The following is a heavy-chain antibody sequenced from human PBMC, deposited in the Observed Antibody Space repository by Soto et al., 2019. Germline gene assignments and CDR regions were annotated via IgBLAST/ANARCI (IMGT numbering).Heavy chain of an antibody. CDR1: GFTVSSNY. CDR2: TYSGGST. D-gene: IGHD3-10*01. CDR3: ARLYYYGSGSAYYFDS. J-gene: IGHJ4*02. Sequence: EVQLVESGGGLVQPGGSLRLSCAASGFTVSSNYMSWVRQAPGKGLEWVSVTYSGGSTYYADSVKGRFTISRDNSKNTLYLQMNSLRAEDTAVYYCARLYYYGSGSAYYFDSWGQGTLVTVSS. V-gene: IGHV3-66*01.